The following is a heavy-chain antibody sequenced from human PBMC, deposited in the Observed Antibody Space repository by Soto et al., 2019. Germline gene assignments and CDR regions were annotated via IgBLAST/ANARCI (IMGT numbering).Heavy chain of an antibody. CDR1: GGSISSSSHY. Sequence: PSETLSLTCTVSGGSISSSSHYWGWVRQPPGKGLEWIGSITYSGSTYYRPSLKSRVNIFVDTSKNQFSLRLSFVTAADTAVYYCARHLNWFDPWGQGTLVTVSS. V-gene: IGHV4-39*01. J-gene: IGHJ5*02. CDR2: ITYSGST. CDR3: ARHLNWFDP.